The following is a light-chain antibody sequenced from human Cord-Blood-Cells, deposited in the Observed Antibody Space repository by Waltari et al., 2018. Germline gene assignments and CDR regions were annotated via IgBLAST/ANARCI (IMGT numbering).Light chain of an antibody. CDR1: QSVSSSY. J-gene: IGKJ1*01. CDR3: QQYGSSPWT. V-gene: IGKV3-20*01. CDR2: GAS. Sequence: EIVLTQSPGTLSLSPGERATLSCRASQSVSSSYLAWYQQKPGQAPRLLIYGASSRATGIADRFSGSGSGTDYTLTISRLEPADFAVYYCQQYGSSPWTFGHGTKVQIK.